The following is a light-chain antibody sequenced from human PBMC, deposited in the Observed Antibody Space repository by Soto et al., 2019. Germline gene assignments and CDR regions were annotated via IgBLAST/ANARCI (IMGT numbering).Light chain of an antibody. V-gene: IGKV1-5*03. CDR2: KAS. CDR3: QKYGSSPRN. CDR1: QSISSW. Sequence: DIQMTHSPSTLSASVLYIVTITFRSSQSISSWLASYQQKPGKAPKLLINKASSLESGVPSRFSGSGSGTDFTLTISRLEPEDFAVYYCQKYGSSPRNFGQGTRLEIK. J-gene: IGKJ5*01.